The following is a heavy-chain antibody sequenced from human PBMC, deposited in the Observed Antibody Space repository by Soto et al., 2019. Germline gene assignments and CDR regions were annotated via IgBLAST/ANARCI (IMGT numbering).Heavy chain of an antibody. CDR2: ISSSGDNI. CDR3: ARGTIVGATITY. V-gene: IGHV3-48*03. CDR1: GFTFTSYD. J-gene: IGHJ4*02. D-gene: IGHD1-26*01. Sequence: GGSLRLSCAASGFTFTSYDMNWVRQAPGKGLEWISYISSSGDNIYYADSLKGRFTVSRDNAENSLFLQMNSLRAEDTAVYYCARGTIVGATITYWGQGTLVTVSS.